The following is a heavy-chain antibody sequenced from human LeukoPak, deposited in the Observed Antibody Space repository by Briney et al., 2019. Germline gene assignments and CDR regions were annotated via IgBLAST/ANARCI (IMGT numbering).Heavy chain of an antibody. D-gene: IGHD3-22*01. J-gene: IGHJ4*02. V-gene: IGHV4-30-4*01. CDR2: IYYSGST. CDR1: GGSISSGDYY. CDR3: ARTLSYYYDSSGYYRYFDY. Sequence: SETLSLTCTVSGGSISSGDYYWSWIRQPPGKGLEWIGYIYYSGSTYYNPSLKSRVTISVDTSKNQFSLKLSSVTAADTAVYYCARTLSYYYDSSGYYRYFDYWGQGTLVTVSS.